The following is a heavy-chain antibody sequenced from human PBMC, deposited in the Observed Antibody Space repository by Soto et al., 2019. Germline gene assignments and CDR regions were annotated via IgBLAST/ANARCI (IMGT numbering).Heavy chain of an antibody. Sequence: PGGSLRLSCAASGFTFSSYAMSWVRQAPGKGLEWVSAISGSGGSTYYADSVKGRFTISRDNPKNTLYLQMNSLRAEDTAVYYCAKGMPRVVTMIVVPYYFDYWGQGTLVTVSS. V-gene: IGHV3-23*01. CDR2: ISGSGGST. CDR3: AKGMPRVVTMIVVPYYFDY. D-gene: IGHD3-22*01. J-gene: IGHJ4*02. CDR1: GFTFSSYA.